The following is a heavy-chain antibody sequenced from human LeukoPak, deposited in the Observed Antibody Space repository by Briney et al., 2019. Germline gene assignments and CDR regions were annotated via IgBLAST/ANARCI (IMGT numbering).Heavy chain of an antibody. CDR3: ARDYDFWSGYHDY. CDR1: GFTFSSYA. V-gene: IGHV3-7*01. Sequence: GGSLRLSCAASGFTFSSYAMSWVRQAPGKGLEWVANIKQDGSEKYYADSVKGRFTISRDNAKNSLYLQMNSLRAEDTAVYYCARDYDFWSGYHDYWGQGTLVTVSS. CDR2: IKQDGSEK. D-gene: IGHD3-3*01. J-gene: IGHJ4*02.